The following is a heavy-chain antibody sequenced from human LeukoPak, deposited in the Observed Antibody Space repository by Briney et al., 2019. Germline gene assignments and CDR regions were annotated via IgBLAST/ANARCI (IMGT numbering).Heavy chain of an antibody. V-gene: IGHV4-31*03. CDR3: ARENMEYGDYYFDY. Sequence: TLSLTCTVSGGSISSGGYYWSWIRQHPWKGLEWIGYIYYSGSTYYNPSLKSRVTISVDTSKNQFSLKLSSVTAADTAVYYCARENMEYGDYYFDYWGQGTLVTVSS. CDR1: GGSISSGGYY. D-gene: IGHD4-17*01. CDR2: IYYSGST. J-gene: IGHJ4*02.